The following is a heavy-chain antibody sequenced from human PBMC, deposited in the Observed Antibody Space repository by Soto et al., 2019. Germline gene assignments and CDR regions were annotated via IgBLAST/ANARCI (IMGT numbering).Heavy chain of an antibody. V-gene: IGHV4-30-2*01. CDR1: GGSISSGGYS. D-gene: IGHD3-16*01. J-gene: IGHJ4*02. CDR2: IYHSGST. Sequence: SETLSLTCAVSGGSISSGGYSWSWIRQPPGKGLEWIRYIYHSGSTYYNPSLKSRVTISVDRSKNQFSLKLSSVTAADTAVYYCARQWGKQWDYWGQGTLVTVSS. CDR3: ARQWGKQWDY.